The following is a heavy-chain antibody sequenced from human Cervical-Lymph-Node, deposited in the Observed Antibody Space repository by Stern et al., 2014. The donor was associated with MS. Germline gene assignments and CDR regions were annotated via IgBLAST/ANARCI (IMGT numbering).Heavy chain of an antibody. Sequence: EQLVESGAEVRKPGASVRVSCKTSGYNFISDDINWVRQATGQGLEWMGWMNPDSGDTGYAQKFQGRFTITGDTSINTAYIELTSLSSEDSAVYYCTKAWDSWGQGTLVTVSS. CDR1: GYNFISDD. CDR2: MNPDSGDT. CDR3: TKAWDS. J-gene: IGHJ5*01. V-gene: IGHV1-8*01.